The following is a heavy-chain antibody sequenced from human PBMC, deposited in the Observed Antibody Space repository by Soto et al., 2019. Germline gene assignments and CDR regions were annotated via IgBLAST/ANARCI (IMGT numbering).Heavy chain of an antibody. CDR2: IYYSGST. D-gene: IGHD2-15*01. CDR1: GGSISSSSYY. J-gene: IGHJ3*02. Sequence: SETLSLTCTVSGGSISSSSYYWGWIRQPPGKGLEWIGSIYYSGSTYYNPSLKSRVTISVDTSKNQFSLKLSSVTAADTAVYYCARPHGGYCSGGSCYGGDAFDIWGQGTMVTVS. CDR3: ARPHGGYCSGGSCYGGDAFDI. V-gene: IGHV4-39*01.